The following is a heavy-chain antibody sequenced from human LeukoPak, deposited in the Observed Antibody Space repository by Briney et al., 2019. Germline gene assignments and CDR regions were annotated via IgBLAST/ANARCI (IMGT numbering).Heavy chain of an antibody. CDR2: ISHYGCNK. V-gene: IGHV3-30*03. J-gene: IGHJ6*03. CDR3: ASLVLLWLGDSELAAGHVDKDV. CDR1: RFILSNYD. Sequence: GGSLRLPCTPSRFILSNYDMHWVRQAPGKGLVCVTHISHYGCNKYYGDSVKGRFTIYRDNSKSALYLQMKGLRLEDTAKYYCASLVLLWLGDSELAAGHVDKDVWGKGTTVTVSS. D-gene: IGHD3-10*01.